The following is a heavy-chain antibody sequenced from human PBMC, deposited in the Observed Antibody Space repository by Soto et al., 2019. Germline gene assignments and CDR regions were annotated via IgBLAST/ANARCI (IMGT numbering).Heavy chain of an antibody. CDR1: GGSLSGNSYY. CDR2: IYHSGST. D-gene: IGHD3-3*01. CDR3: ARASGRITIFGIVIAHYYYGMDV. V-gene: IGHV4-61*01. J-gene: IGHJ6*02. Sequence: QVQLQESGPGLVKPSETLSLTCTISGGSLSGNSYYWSGIRQPPGKGLEWIGYIYHSGSTHNNPSLESRFTTSVDTSKNQFSLKLTSVTAATTAVYYCARASGRITIFGIVIAHYYYGMDVWGQGTTVTVSS.